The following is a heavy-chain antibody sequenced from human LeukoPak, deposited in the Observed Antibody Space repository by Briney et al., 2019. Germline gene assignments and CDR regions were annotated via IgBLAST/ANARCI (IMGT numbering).Heavy chain of an antibody. V-gene: IGHV4-34*01. CDR2: INHSGSA. Sequence: SETLSLTCAVSGGSFSGYYWTWIRQPPGKGLEWIGEINHSGSANYNPSLKSRVTISLDTSKNQFSLKVSSVTAADTAVYYCARTDYYDSSGYPGNFDYWGQGTLVTVSS. D-gene: IGHD3-22*01. CDR3: ARTDYYDSSGYPGNFDY. CDR1: GGSFSGYY. J-gene: IGHJ4*02.